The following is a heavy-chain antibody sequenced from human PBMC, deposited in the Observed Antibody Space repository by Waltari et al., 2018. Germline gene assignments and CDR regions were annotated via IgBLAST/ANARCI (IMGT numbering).Heavy chain of an antibody. CDR3: ARAEASSGFYYMDV. Sequence: QVQLVESGGGVVQPGRSLRLSCAASGFTFSTYGMPWVRPAPGKGLEWVAVIWYDGSNKYYADSVKGRFTISRDNSKNTLYLQMNSLRAEDTAVYYCARAEASSGFYYMDVWGKGTTVTVSS. CDR2: IWYDGSNK. D-gene: IGHD6-19*01. J-gene: IGHJ6*03. CDR1: GFTFSTYG. V-gene: IGHV3-33*01.